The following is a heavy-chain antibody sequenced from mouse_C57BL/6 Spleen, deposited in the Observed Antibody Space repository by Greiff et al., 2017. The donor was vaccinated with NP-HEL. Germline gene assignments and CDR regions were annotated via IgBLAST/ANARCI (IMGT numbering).Heavy chain of an antibody. V-gene: IGHV1-81*01. Sequence: QVQLQQSGAELARPGASVKLSCKASGSTFTSYGISWVKQRPGQGLEWIGEIYPRSGNTYYTERFKGKATLTADKSSSSAYMELRSLTSEDSAVYFCAREDDGYYLWDNWGQGTSVTVSS. D-gene: IGHD2-3*01. J-gene: IGHJ4*01. CDR2: IYPRSGNT. CDR1: GSTFTSYG. CDR3: AREDDGYYLWDN.